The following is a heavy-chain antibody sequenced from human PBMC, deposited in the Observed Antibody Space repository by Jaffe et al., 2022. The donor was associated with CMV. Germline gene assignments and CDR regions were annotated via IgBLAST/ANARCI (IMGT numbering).Heavy chain of an antibody. V-gene: IGHV3-23*04. CDR3: AATIVGATPSPDY. CDR2: ISGSGGYT. CDR1: GFTFNSYA. Sequence: EVQLVESGGGLVQPGGSLSLSCAASGFTFNSYAMSWVRQAPGKGLEWVSAISGSGGYTYYADSLKGRFTISRDNSKNTLYLEMNSLRAEDTAVYYCAATIVGATPSPDYWGQGTLVTVSS. J-gene: IGHJ4*02. D-gene: IGHD1-26*01.